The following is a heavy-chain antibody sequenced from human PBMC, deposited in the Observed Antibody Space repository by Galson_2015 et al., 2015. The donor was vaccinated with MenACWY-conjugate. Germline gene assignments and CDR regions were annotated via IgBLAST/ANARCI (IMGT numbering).Heavy chain of an antibody. CDR2: IYYSGTT. Sequence: SETLSLTCTVSGGSISNYYWSWIRQPPGKRLEWIGCIYYSGTTNYNPSLKSRVTISIDASENQFSLKLSSVTAADTAVYYCARHGSGYGYIDYWGQGTLVTVSS. CDR3: ARHGSGYGYIDY. V-gene: IGHV4-59*08. CDR1: GGSISNYY. D-gene: IGHD3-22*01. J-gene: IGHJ4*02.